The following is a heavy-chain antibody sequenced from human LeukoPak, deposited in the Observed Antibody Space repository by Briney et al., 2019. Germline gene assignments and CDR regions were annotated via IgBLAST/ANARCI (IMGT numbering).Heavy chain of an antibody. CDR2: INPSGGST. D-gene: IGHD3-10*01. CDR1: GYTFTSYY. J-gene: IGHJ5*02. V-gene: IGHV1-46*01. CDR3: ARGYYYGSGSYSVWFDP. Sequence: ASVKVSCKASGYTFTSYYMHWVRQAPGQGLEWMGIINPSGGSTSYAQKFQGRVTMTRDTSTSTVYRELSSLRSEDTAVYYCARGYYYGSGSYSVWFDPWGQGTLVTVSS.